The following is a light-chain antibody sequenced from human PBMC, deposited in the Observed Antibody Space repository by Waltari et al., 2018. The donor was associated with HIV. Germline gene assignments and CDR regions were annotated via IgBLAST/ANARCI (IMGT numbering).Light chain of an antibody. CDR2: GAS. V-gene: IGKV3-20*01. CDR3: HQYGSSPGT. J-gene: IGKJ1*01. CDR1: QSVSSNS. Sequence: EIVLTQSPGTLSLSTGGRATLSCRASQSVSSNSLAWYQHKPGQAPRLLIYGASTRATGVSDRFSGSGSGADFTLIISRMQPEDLAVYYCHQYGSSPGTFGQGTKVEIK.